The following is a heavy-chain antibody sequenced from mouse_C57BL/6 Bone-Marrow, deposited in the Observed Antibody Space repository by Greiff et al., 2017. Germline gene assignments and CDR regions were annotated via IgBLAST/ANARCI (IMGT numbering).Heavy chain of an antibody. CDR3: ARGNWAWFAY. V-gene: IGHV1-54*01. CDR2: INPGSGGT. Sequence: VQLQQSGAELVRPGTSVKVSCKASGYAFTNYLIEWVKQRPGQGLEWIGVINPGSGGTNYNEKFKGKATLTADKSSSTAYMQRSSLTSEDSAVYFCARGNWAWFAYWGQGTLVTVSA. D-gene: IGHD4-1*01. J-gene: IGHJ3*01. CDR1: GYAFTNYL.